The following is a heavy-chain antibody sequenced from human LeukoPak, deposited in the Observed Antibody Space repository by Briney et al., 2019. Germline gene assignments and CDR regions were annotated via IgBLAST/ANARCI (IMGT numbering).Heavy chain of an antibody. CDR1: GHPFDNFG. Sequence: GAAVKVSCKASGHPFDNFGRTWVRQAPGQGLEWMGWISAYNGNTHYAQKFRGRLTLTTETSTGTAYLELSSLKSDDTAVYYCARDCVGGDLTGVSLYWGQGTLVTVSS. D-gene: IGHD1-14*01. CDR3: ARDCVGGDLTGVSLY. J-gene: IGHJ4*01. CDR2: ISAYNGNT. V-gene: IGHV1-18*01.